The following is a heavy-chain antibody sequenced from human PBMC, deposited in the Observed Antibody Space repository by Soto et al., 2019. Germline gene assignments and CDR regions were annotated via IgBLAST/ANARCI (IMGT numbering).Heavy chain of an antibody. CDR3: ARVPFVGYFDWLDP. Sequence: SETLSLTCSVSVASISSYYWTWIRQPPGGGLEWIGYTHHTQGTNDNPSLRGRVHMSIDTSMNQFSLRLTSVTAADTAVYYCARVPFVGYFDWLDPWGHGTLVTVSS. V-gene: IGHV4-59*01. D-gene: IGHD3-9*01. CDR2: THHTQGT. J-gene: IGHJ5*02. CDR1: VASISSYY.